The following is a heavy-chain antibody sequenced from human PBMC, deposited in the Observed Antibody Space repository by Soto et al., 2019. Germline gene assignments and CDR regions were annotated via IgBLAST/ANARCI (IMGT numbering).Heavy chain of an antibody. Sequence: GSGPTLVNPTQTLTLTCTFSGFSLSTSGMCVSWIRQPPGKALEWLALIDWDDDKYYSTSLKTRLTVSKDTSKNQVVLTMTNMDPVDTATYYCARSDYYDSSGVYAFDSWGQGTMVTVSS. J-gene: IGHJ3*02. CDR2: IDWDDDK. D-gene: IGHD3-22*01. CDR3: ARSDYYDSSGVYAFDS. V-gene: IGHV2-70*01. CDR1: GFSLSTSGMC.